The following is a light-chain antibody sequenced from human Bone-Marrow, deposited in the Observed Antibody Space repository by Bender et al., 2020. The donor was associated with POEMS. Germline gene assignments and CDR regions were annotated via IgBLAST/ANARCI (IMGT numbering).Light chain of an antibody. J-gene: IGLJ1*01. Sequence: QSALTQPPSASGSPGQSVTISCTGTSSDVGGYNYVSWYQQHPGKAPKLMISEVSKRPSGVSNRFSGSKSGNTASLTISGLQAEDEADYYCCSYAGSSTYVFGTGTAVTVL. CDR1: SSDVGGYNY. CDR3: CSYAGSSTYV. CDR2: EVS. V-gene: IGLV2-8*01.